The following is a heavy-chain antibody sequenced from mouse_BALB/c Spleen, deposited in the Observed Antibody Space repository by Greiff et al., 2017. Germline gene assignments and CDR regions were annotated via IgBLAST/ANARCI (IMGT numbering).Heavy chain of an antibody. CDR1: GFTFSSYA. J-gene: IGHJ2*01. V-gene: IGHV5-9-4*01. CDR3: ARDDYGYFDY. D-gene: IGHD1-1*01. Sequence: EVMLVESGGGLVKPGGSLKLSCAASGFTFSSYAMSWVRQSPEKRLEWVAEISSGGSYTYYPDTVTGRFTISRDNAKNTLYLEMSSLRSEDTAMYYCARDDYGYFDYWGQGTTLTVSS. CDR2: ISSGGSYT.